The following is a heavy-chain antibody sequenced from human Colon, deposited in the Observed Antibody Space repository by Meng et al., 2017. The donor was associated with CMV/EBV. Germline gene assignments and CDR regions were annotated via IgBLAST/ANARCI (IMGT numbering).Heavy chain of an antibody. D-gene: IGHD2-2*01. V-gene: IGHV3-7*01. CDR3: ARNEKSSRRLPYDY. CDR2: IKQDGSEK. J-gene: IGHJ4*02. Sequence: GSLKISCAASGFTFSSYWMSWVRQAPGKGLEWVANIKQDGSEKYYVDSVKGRFTISRDNAKNSLYLQMNSLRAEDTAVYYCARNEKSSRRLPYDYWGQGTLVTVSS. CDR1: GFTFSSYW.